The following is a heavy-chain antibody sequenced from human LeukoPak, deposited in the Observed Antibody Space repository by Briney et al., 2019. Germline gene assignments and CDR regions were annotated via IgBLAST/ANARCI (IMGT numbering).Heavy chain of an antibody. CDR1: GGTFSSYA. CDR2: ISAYNGNT. J-gene: IGHJ6*02. CDR3: ARDGVAMVSGYYYGMDV. Sequence: GASVKVSCKASGGTFSSYAISWVRQAPGQGLEWMGWISAYNGNTNYAQKLQGRVTMTTDTSTSTAYMELRSLRSDDTAVYHCARDGVAMVSGYYYGMDVWGQGTTVTVSS. V-gene: IGHV1-18*01. D-gene: IGHD5-18*01.